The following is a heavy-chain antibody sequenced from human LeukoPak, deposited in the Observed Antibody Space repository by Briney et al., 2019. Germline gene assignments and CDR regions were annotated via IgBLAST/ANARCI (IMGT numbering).Heavy chain of an antibody. D-gene: IGHD3-22*01. CDR1: GLTFSSYG. CDR3: AKDLYYYDSSGYYGD. J-gene: IGHJ4*02. V-gene: IGHV3-30*18. CDR2: ISYDGSNK. Sequence: GGSLRLSCAASGLTFSSYGMHWVRQAPGKGLEWVAVISYDGSNKYYADSVKGRFTISRDNSKNTLYLQMNSLRAEDTAVYYCAKDLYYYDSSGYYGDWGQGTLVTVSS.